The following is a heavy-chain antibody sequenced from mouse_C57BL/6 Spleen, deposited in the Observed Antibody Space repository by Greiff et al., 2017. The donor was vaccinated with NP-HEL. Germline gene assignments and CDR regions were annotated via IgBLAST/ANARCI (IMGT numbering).Heavy chain of an antibody. Sequence: QVQLQQPGAELVKPGASVKLSCKASGYTFTSYWMQWVKQRPGQGLEWIGEIDPSDSYTNYNQKFKGKATLTVDTSSSTAYMQLSSLTSADSAVYYCARSGFITTRAMDYWGQGTSVTVSS. CDR2: IDPSDSYT. CDR1: GYTFTSYW. D-gene: IGHD1-1*01. V-gene: IGHV1-50*01. CDR3: ARSGFITTRAMDY. J-gene: IGHJ4*01.